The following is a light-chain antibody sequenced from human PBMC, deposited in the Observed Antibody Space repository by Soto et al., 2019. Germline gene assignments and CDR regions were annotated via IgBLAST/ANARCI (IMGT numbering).Light chain of an antibody. CDR2: EVS. V-gene: IGLV2-8*01. Sequence: QSALTQPPSASGSPGQSVTISCTGTSSDVGGYNYVSWYQQHPGKAPKLMVYEVSKRPSGVPDRFSGSKSGNTASLTVSGLQAEDEADSYCSSYAGSITLVFGGGTKLTVL. CDR1: SSDVGGYNY. CDR3: SSYAGSITLV. J-gene: IGLJ2*01.